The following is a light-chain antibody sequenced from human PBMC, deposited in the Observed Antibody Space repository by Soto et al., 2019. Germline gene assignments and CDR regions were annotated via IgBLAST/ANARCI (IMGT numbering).Light chain of an antibody. CDR3: KQYNNWPPWT. CDR2: GAS. Sequence: EIVMTQSPATLSVSPGERATLSCRASQSLNSNLAWYQQKPGQAPRLLIYGASTRATGTPARFSGSGSGTEFTLTISSLQSEDFAVYYCKQYNNWPPWTIGQGTKVDIK. CDR1: QSLNSN. J-gene: IGKJ1*01. V-gene: IGKV3-15*01.